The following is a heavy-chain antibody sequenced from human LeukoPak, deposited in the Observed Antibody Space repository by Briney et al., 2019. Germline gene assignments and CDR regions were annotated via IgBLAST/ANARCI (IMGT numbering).Heavy chain of an antibody. CDR1: GGSISSGSYY. CDR3: ARDLRNYDILTGYYRMGHYYYMDV. D-gene: IGHD3-9*01. Sequence: SQTLSLTCTVSGGSISSGSYYWSWIRQPAGKGLEWIGRIYTSGSTNYNPSLKIRITISVYTSKNQFSLKLSSVTAADTAVYYCARDLRNYDILTGYYRMGHYYYMDVGGKGTTVTVSS. CDR2: IYTSGST. V-gene: IGHV4-61*02. J-gene: IGHJ6*03.